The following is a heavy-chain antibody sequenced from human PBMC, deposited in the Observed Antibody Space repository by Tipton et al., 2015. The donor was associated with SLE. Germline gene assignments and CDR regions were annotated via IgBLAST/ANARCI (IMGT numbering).Heavy chain of an antibody. V-gene: IGHV3-23*03. CDR2: IYSGGTT. CDR3: AKLGCNGGTCLADYGMDV. J-gene: IGHJ6*02. CDR1: GFTFRNYA. D-gene: IGHD2-15*01. Sequence: GSLRLSCTASGFTFRNYAMTWVRQAPGKGLEWVSLIYSGGTTYYAESVRGRFTISRDNSKNILYLQMNSLRVDDTAVHFCAKLGCNGGTCLADYGMDVWGRGTTVTVSS.